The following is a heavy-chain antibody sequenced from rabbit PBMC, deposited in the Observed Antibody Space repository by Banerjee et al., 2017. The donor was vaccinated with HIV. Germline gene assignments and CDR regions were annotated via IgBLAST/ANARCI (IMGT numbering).Heavy chain of an antibody. CDR3: ARDLAGVVGWNFNL. V-gene: IGHV1S45*01. D-gene: IGHD4-1*01. CDR1: GLDFSSNA. J-gene: IGHJ4*01. CDR2: IRAGNGDT. Sequence: QEQLVESGGGLVQPEGSLTLTCKASGLDFSSNAVCWVRQAPGNGLEWIGCIRAGNGDTFYASWAKGRFTISKTSSTTVTLQMTSLTAADTATYFCARDLAGVVGWNFNLWGQGTLVTVS.